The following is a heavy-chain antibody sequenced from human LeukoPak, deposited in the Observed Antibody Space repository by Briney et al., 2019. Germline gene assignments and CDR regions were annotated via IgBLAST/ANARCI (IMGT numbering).Heavy chain of an antibody. D-gene: IGHD3-16*01. V-gene: IGHV4-31*03. CDR2: IYYSGST. Sequence: SQTLSLTCTVSGGSISSGGSYWSWIRQHPGKCREWIGYIYYSGSTYYNPSLKSRVTISVDTSKNQFSLKLSSVTAADTAVYYCARATLGMDWFDPWGQGTLVTVSS. CDR1: GGSISSGGSY. CDR3: ARATLGMDWFDP. J-gene: IGHJ5*02.